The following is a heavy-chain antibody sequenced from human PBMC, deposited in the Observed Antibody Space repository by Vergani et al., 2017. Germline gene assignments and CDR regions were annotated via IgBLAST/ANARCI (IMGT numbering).Heavy chain of an antibody. V-gene: IGHV4-61*02. J-gene: IGHJ3*02. CDR1: GGSISSGSYY. D-gene: IGHD7-27*01. CDR3: ARGHWGSAFDI. Sequence: QVQLQESGPGLVKPSQTLSLTCTVSGGSISSGSYYWSWIRQPAGKGLEWIGRIYTSGSTNYNPSLKSRVTISVDTSKNQFSLKLSSVTAADTAVYYCARGHWGSAFDIWGQGTMVTVSS. CDR2: IYTSGST.